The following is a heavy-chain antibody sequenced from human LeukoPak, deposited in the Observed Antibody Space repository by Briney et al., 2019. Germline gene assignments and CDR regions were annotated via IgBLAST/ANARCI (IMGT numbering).Heavy chain of an antibody. J-gene: IGHJ2*01. Sequence: PGGSLRPSCAASGFNFNAYDMRWVRQVPGKSLEWVAAIGTHGDTYYGDSMKGRFTISRDNAKKSLYLQMNCLRAGDTAVYYCARDRGYDFWSGSFDLWGRGALVTVSS. CDR1: GFNFNAYD. CDR3: ARDRGYDFWSGSFDL. CDR2: IGTHGDT. D-gene: IGHD3-3*01. V-gene: IGHV3-13*01.